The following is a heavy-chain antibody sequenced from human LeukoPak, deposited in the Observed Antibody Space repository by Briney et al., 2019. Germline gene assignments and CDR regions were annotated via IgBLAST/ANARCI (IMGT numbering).Heavy chain of an antibody. Sequence: GGSLKLSCAASGFTFSNYEMNWVRQAPGKGLEWVSYISGSTSTIFYADSVKGRFTISRDNAKNSLYLQMNSLRAEDSALYYCARDFADYFDYWGQGTLVTVSS. CDR3: ARDFADYFDY. CDR2: ISGSTSTI. V-gene: IGHV3-48*03. CDR1: GFTFSNYE. J-gene: IGHJ4*02.